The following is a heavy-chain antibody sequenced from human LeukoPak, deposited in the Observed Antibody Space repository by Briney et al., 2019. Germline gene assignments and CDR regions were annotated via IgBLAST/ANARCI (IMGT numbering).Heavy chain of an antibody. J-gene: IGHJ5*01. CDR2: INQDGSEK. D-gene: IGHD6-19*01. CDR1: GFSFSDYW. V-gene: IGHV3-7*01. Sequence: GGSLRLSCAASGFSFSDYWMTWVRQAPGKGLEWVASINQDGSEKYSVDSVKGRFTISRDNARNSLYLQMSSLRAEDTAVYYCARDHVMAGLLFDSWGQGTLVTVSS. CDR3: ARDHVMAGLLFDS.